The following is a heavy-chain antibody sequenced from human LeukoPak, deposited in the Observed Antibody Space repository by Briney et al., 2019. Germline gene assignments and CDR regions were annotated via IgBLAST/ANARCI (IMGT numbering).Heavy chain of an antibody. CDR1: GGSFSGYY. D-gene: IGHD3-10*01. CDR3: ARAPRSTMVRGVIIDY. Sequence: SETLSLTCAVYGGSFSGYYWSWIRQPPGKGLEWIGYIYYSGSTNYNPSLKSRVTISVDTSKNQFSLKLSSVTAADTAVYYCARAPRSTMVRGVIIDYWGQGTLVTVSS. V-gene: IGHV4-59*01. CDR2: IYYSGST. J-gene: IGHJ4*02.